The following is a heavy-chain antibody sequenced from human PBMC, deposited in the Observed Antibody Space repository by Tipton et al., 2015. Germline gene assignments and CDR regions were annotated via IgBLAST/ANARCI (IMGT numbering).Heavy chain of an antibody. Sequence: TLSLTCAVSGGSFSGYYWYWIRQPPGKGLEWIGSIYDSGSTYYNPSLKSRVTISVDTSKNQFSLKLSSVTAADTAVYYCARQGTVVVIGMSHYYYGMDVWGQGTTVTVSS. D-gene: IGHD2-21*01. CDR2: IYDSGST. J-gene: IGHJ6*02. V-gene: IGHV4-39*01. CDR1: GGSFSGYY. CDR3: ARQGTVVVIGMSHYYYGMDV.